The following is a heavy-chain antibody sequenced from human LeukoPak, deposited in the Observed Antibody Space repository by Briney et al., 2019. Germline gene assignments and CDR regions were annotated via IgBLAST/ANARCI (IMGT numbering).Heavy chain of an antibody. Sequence: PSETLSLTCTVSGGSISSYYWSWIRQPPGKGLEWIGYIYYSGSAYYNPSLKSRVTISVDTSKNQFSLKLSSVTAADTAVYYCARAYDFWSAYLDYWGQGTLVTVSS. CDR1: GGSISSYY. CDR3: ARAYDFWSAYLDY. CDR2: IYYSGSA. J-gene: IGHJ4*02. V-gene: IGHV4-59*06. D-gene: IGHD3-3*01.